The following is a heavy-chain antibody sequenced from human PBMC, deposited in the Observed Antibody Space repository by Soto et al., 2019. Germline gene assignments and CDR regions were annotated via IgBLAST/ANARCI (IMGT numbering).Heavy chain of an antibody. Sequence: GGSLRLSCAASGFTFSSYAMSWVRQAPGKGLEWVSAISGSGGSTYYADSVKGRFTISRXXXXXXXXXXXXXXXAEDXXVXXXXKDPRYYGSGSYFIDYWGQGTLVTVSS. CDR2: ISGSGGST. CDR3: XKDPRYYGSGSYFIDY. CDR1: GFTFSSYA. V-gene: IGHV3-23*01. D-gene: IGHD3-10*01. J-gene: IGHJ4*02.